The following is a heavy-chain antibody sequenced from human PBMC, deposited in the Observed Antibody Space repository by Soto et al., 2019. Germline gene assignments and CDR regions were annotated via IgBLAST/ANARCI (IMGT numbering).Heavy chain of an antibody. V-gene: IGHV5-10-1*01. CDR2: IDPSDSYT. J-gene: IGHJ6*02. CDR1: GYSFTSYW. Sequence: GESLKISCKGSGYSFTSYWISWVRQMPGKGLEWMGRIDPSDSYTNYSPSFQGHVTISADKSISTAYLQWSSLKASDTAMYYCARFDYGSVRPLYGMDVWAQGTTVTVSS. D-gene: IGHD6-25*01. CDR3: ARFDYGSVRPLYGMDV.